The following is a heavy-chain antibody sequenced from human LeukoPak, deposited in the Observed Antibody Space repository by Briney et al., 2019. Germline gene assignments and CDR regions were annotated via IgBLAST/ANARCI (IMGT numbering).Heavy chain of an antibody. Sequence: GASVKVSCKASGYTFTGYYMHWVRQAPGQGLEWMGWINPNSGGTNYAQKFQGRVTMTRDTSISTAYMELSRLRSDDTAVYYCARDRGNGWPYFFDYWGRGTLVTVSS. J-gene: IGHJ4*02. CDR2: INPNSGGT. V-gene: IGHV1-2*02. CDR1: GYTFTGYY. D-gene: IGHD6-19*01. CDR3: ARDRGNGWPYFFDY.